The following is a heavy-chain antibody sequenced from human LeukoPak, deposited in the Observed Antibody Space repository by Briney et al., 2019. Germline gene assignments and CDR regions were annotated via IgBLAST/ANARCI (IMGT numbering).Heavy chain of an antibody. D-gene: IGHD4-17*01. V-gene: IGHV3-74*01. CDR1: GFTFSRYW. CDR3: AKTGYGDYVSIDWFDP. J-gene: IGHJ5*02. CDR2: INTDGSRT. Sequence: PGGSLRLSCAASGFTFSRYWMHWVRQAPKKGLVWVSRINTDGSRTTYADSVKGRFTISRDNAKNTVYLQMNSLRAEDTAVYYCAKTGYGDYVSIDWFDPWGQGTLVTVSS.